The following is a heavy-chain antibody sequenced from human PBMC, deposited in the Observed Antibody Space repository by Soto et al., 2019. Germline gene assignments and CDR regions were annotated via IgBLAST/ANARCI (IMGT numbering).Heavy chain of an antibody. CDR2: ISYDGSNK. CDR3: ARGYYDILTGYPPLFDY. Sequence: LRLSCAASGFTFSSYAMHWVRQAPGKGLEWVAVISYDGSNKYYADSVKGRFTISRDNSKNTLYLQMNSLRAEDTAVYYCARGYYDILTGYPPLFDYWGQGTLVTVSS. V-gene: IGHV3-30-3*01. J-gene: IGHJ4*02. CDR1: GFTFSSYA. D-gene: IGHD3-9*01.